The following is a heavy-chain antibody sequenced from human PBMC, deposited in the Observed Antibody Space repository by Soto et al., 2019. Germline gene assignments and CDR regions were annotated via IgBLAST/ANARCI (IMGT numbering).Heavy chain of an antibody. J-gene: IGHJ5*02. CDR3: AREVTTGTHWFDP. CDR2: VSGSGSGT. D-gene: IGHD1-1*01. CDR1: GSTFAHQA. V-gene: IGHV3-23*01. Sequence: GGSLRLSCAASGSTFAHQAMSWVRQAPGTGLEWVSAVSGSGSGTNYADSVKGRFTISRDNAKNSLYLQMNSLRAEDTAVYYCAREVTTGTHWFDPWGQGTLVTVSS.